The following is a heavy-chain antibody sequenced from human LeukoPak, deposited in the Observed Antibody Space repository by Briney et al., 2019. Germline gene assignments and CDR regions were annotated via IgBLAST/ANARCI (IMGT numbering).Heavy chain of an antibody. CDR1: GGSFSGYY. V-gene: IGHV4-34*01. CDR2: INHSGST. J-gene: IGHJ4*02. D-gene: IGHD6-19*01. Sequence: PSETLSLTCAVYGGSFSGYYWSWIRQPPGKGLEWIGEINHSGSTNYNPSLKSRVAISVDTSKNQFSLKLSSVTAADTAVYYCARIAVAGYYFDYWGQGTLVTVS. CDR3: ARIAVAGYYFDY.